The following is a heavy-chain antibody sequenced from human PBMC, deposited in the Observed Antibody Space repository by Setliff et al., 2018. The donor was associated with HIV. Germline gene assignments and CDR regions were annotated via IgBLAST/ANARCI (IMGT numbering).Heavy chain of an antibody. Sequence: PSETLSLTCTVSGGSVTNTKSYWGWIRQPPGKGLEWIASISHSGNTYYNPSLNSRVTISLDTSKNQFSLKLTSVTATDTAVYYCARHRYSSSINWFDPWGQGTLVTVSS. D-gene: IGHD6-13*01. CDR1: GGSVTNTKSY. J-gene: IGHJ5*02. CDR3: ARHRYSSSINWFDP. CDR2: ISHSGNT. V-gene: IGHV4-39*01.